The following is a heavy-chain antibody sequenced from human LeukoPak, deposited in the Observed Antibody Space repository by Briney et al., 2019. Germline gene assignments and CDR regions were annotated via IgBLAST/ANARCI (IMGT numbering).Heavy chain of an antibody. V-gene: IGHV3-30-3*01. CDR1: GFTFSSYA. CDR2: ISYDGSNK. D-gene: IGHD6-19*01. Sequence: GSLRLSCAASGFTFSSYAMHWVRQAPGKGLEWVAVISYDGSNKYYADSVKGRFTISRDNSKNTLYLQMNSLRAEDTAVYYCAKDSTYSSGWYIHYYYMDVWGKGTTVTVSS. CDR3: AKDSTYSSGWYIHYYYMDV. J-gene: IGHJ6*03.